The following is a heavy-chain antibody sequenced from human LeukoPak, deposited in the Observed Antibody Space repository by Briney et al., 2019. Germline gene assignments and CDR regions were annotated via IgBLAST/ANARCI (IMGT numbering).Heavy chain of an antibody. Sequence: PGGSLRLSCAASGFTFSNYAMNWVRQAPGKGLEWVSSISGSGGRTYYADSVKGRFTISRDNSKNTLYVQMNSLRAEDTAVYDCAKDRDDIGDHDAFNISGQGTMVTVSS. J-gene: IGHJ3*02. V-gene: IGHV3-23*01. CDR2: ISGSGGRT. CDR3: AKDRDDIGDHDAFNI. CDR1: GFTFSNYA. D-gene: IGHD4-17*01.